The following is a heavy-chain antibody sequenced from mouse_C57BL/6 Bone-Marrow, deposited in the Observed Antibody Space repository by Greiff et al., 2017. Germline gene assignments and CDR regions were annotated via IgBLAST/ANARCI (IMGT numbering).Heavy chain of an antibody. CDR3: ASLIYYDYDGPY. J-gene: IGHJ2*01. Sequence: QVQLQQPGAELVKPGASVKLSCKASGYTFTSYWMHWVKQRPGQGLEWIGMIHPNSGSTNYNEKFKRKATLTVDKSSSTAYMQLSSLTSEDSAVYYCASLIYYDYDGPYWGQGTTLTVSS. V-gene: IGHV1-64*01. CDR2: IHPNSGST. CDR1: GYTFTSYW. D-gene: IGHD2-4*01.